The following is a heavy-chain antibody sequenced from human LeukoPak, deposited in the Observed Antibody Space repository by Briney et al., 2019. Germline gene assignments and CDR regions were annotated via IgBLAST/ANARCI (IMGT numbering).Heavy chain of an antibody. J-gene: IGHJ4*02. Sequence: PSETLSLTCAVYGGSFSGYYWSWIRQPPGKGLEWIGEINHSGSTNYNPSLKSRVTISVDTSKNQFSLKLSSVTAADTAVYYCASVVSSVTLYYFDYWGQGTLVTVSS. CDR3: ASVVSSVTLYYFDY. CDR1: GGSFSGYY. D-gene: IGHD4-17*01. V-gene: IGHV4-34*01. CDR2: INHSGST.